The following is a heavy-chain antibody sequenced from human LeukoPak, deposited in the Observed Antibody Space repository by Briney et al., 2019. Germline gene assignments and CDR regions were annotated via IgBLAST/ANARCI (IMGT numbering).Heavy chain of an antibody. CDR2: LSDTGGAT. D-gene: IGHD1-26*01. Sequence: PGGSLRLSCAASGFTVSSYSMHWVRQAPGKGLEWVSTLSDTGGATYYADSVQGRFTISRDKSKNTLYLQMNSLRAEDTAVYYCAKGLYSVIQDWYFDLWGRGTLVTVSS. CDR3: AKGLYSVIQDWYFDL. V-gene: IGHV3-23*01. J-gene: IGHJ2*01. CDR1: GFTVSSYS.